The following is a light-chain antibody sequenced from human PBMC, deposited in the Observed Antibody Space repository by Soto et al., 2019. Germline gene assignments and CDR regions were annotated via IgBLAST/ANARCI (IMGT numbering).Light chain of an antibody. CDR3: SAYTVSRTYV. V-gene: IGLV2-14*03. CDR1: SSDVGAYNF. Sequence: QSALTQPASVSGSPGHSITISCTGTSSDVGAYNFVSWHQQHPGKAPKLMIYNVYDRPSGISYRFSGSKSGNTASLTISGLQGEDEADYYFSAYTVSRTYVFGTGTKVTVL. J-gene: IGLJ1*01. CDR2: NVY.